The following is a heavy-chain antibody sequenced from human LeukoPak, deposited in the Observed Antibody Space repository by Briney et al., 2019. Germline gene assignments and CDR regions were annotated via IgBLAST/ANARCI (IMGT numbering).Heavy chain of an antibody. J-gene: IGHJ4*02. CDR3: ARRRGTQGFDY. V-gene: IGHV1-69*13. CDR1: GGSGGSFSNHG. Sequence: SVKVSCKASGGSGGSFSNHGINWVRQAPGHGLEWMGSIIPIFGSANYAQKFQGRVSISADESTSTAYMELNSLRPDDTAVYYCARRRGTQGFDYWGQGTLVTVSS. CDR2: IIPIFGSA.